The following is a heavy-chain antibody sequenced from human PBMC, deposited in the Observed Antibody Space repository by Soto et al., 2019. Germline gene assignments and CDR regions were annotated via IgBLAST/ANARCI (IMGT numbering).Heavy chain of an antibody. V-gene: IGHV1-69*13. CDR3: AKGASRSSWGYYYYGMDV. CDR1: GGTFSSYA. Sequence: SVKVSCKASGGTFSSYAISWVRQAPGQGLEWMGGIIPIFGTANYAQKFQGRVTITADESTSTAYMELSSLRSEDTAVYYCAKGASRSSWGYYYYGMDVWGQGTTVTVSS. CDR2: IIPIFGTA. J-gene: IGHJ6*02. D-gene: IGHD6-13*01.